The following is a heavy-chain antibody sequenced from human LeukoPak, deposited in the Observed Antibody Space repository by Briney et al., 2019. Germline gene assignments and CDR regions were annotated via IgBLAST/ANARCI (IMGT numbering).Heavy chain of an antibody. Sequence: ASVKVSCKASGYTFTSYGISWVRRAPGQGLEWMGWISAYNGNTNYAQKLQGRVTMTTDTSTSTAYMELRSLRSDDTAVYYCARRNWGTHAFDIWGQGTMVTVSS. CDR3: ARRNWGTHAFDI. D-gene: IGHD7-27*01. V-gene: IGHV1-18*01. CDR2: ISAYNGNT. J-gene: IGHJ3*02. CDR1: GYTFTSYG.